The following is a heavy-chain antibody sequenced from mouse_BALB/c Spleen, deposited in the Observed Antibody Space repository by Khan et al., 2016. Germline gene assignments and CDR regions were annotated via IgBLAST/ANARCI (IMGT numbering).Heavy chain of an antibody. J-gene: IGHJ3*01. Sequence: EVKLEESGGGLVQPGGSMKLSCVASGFTFSNYWMNWVRQSPEKGLEWVAEIRLKSNNYATHYAESVKGRFTISRDDSKSSVYLQMNNLRGEDTGIYYWSKALYLFAYWGQGTLVTVSA. CDR3: SKALYLFAY. D-gene: IGHD1-1*01. CDR1: GFTFSNYW. CDR2: IRLKSNNYAT. V-gene: IGHV6-6*02.